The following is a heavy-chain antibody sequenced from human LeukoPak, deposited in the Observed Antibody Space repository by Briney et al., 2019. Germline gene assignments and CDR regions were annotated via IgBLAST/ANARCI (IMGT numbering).Heavy chain of an antibody. CDR3: ARDLRYFDY. V-gene: IGHV3-23*01. Sequence: GGSLRLSCAASGFTFSSYGMSWVRQAPGKGLEWVSAISGSGGSTYYADSVKGRFTISRDNAKNSLYLQMNSLRAEDTAVYYCARDLRYFDYWGQGTLVTVSS. J-gene: IGHJ4*02. CDR2: ISGSGGST. CDR1: GFTFSSYG.